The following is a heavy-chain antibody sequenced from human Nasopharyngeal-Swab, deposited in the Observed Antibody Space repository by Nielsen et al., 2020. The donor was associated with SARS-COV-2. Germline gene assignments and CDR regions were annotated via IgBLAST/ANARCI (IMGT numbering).Heavy chain of an antibody. CDR2: IGVSGTMT. CDR3: ARGSSRGMFDY. D-gene: IGHD6-13*01. V-gene: IGHV3-23*01. J-gene: IGHJ4*02. Sequence: GGSLRLSCAASGFTFSRSALTWVRQAPGKGLEWVSAIGVSGTMTYYADFVRGRFTISRDNSKNTLYLQMNSLRVEDTAVYYCARGSSRGMFDYWGQGTLVTVSS. CDR1: GFTFSRSA.